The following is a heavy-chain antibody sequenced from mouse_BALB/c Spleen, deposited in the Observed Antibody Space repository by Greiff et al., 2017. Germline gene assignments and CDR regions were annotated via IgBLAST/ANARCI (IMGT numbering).Heavy chain of an antibody. D-gene: IGHD4-1*01. CDR2: IRNKANGYTT. CDR1: GFTFTDYY. CDR3: ARANWDGEYYFDY. J-gene: IGHJ2*01. V-gene: IGHV7-3*02. Sequence: EVKLMESGGGLVQPGGSLRLSCATSGFTFTDYYMSWVRQPPGKALEWLGFIRNKANGYTTEYSASVKGRFTISRDNSQSILYLQMNTLRAEDSATYYCARANWDGEYYFDYWGQGTTLTVSS.